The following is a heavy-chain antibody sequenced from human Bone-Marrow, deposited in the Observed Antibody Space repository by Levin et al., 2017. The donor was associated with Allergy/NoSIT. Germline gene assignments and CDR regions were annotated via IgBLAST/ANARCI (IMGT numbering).Heavy chain of an antibody. D-gene: IGHD1-26*01. CDR2: ITWNSRRI. CDR3: AEAKWELSSVDGVDL. V-gene: IGHV3-9*01. J-gene: IGHJ3*01. CDR1: GFTFDDYA. Sequence: PGGSLRLSCTTSGFTFDDYAFHWVRQAPGKGPEWLSCITWNSRRIDYAESVKGRFTISRDNAQNSLYLQMDSLRSADTALYFCAEAKWELSSVDGVDLWGQGTMVTVSS.